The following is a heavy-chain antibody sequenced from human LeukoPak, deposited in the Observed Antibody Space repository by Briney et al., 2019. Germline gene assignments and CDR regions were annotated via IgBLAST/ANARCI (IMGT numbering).Heavy chain of an antibody. J-gene: IGHJ4*02. D-gene: IGHD3-10*01. CDR2: IKQDGSEK. CDR3: ARDRAITMVRGVISY. Sequence: GGSPRLSCAASGFTFSSYWMSGVRQAPGKGLEWVANIKQDGSEKYYVDSVKGRFTISRDNAKNSLYLQMNSLRAEDTAVYYCARDRAITMVRGVISYWGQGTLVTVSS. CDR1: GFTFSSYW. V-gene: IGHV3-7*03.